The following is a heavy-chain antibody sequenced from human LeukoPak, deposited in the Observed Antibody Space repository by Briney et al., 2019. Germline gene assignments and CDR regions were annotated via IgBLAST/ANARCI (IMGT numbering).Heavy chain of an antibody. Sequence: SVKVSCKASGGTFSSYAISWVPQAPGQGLEWMGGIIPIFGTANYAQKFQGRVTITADESTSTAYMELSSLRSEDTAVYYCARDRGYCSSTSCYNFDYWGQGTLVTVSS. CDR2: IIPIFGTA. CDR1: GGTFSSYA. V-gene: IGHV1-69*13. D-gene: IGHD2-2*02. CDR3: ARDRGYCSSTSCYNFDY. J-gene: IGHJ4*02.